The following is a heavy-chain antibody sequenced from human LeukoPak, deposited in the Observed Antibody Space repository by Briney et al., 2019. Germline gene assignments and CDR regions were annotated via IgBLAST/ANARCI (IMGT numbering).Heavy chain of an antibody. Sequence: SETLSLTCTVSGGSISSYYWSWIRQPPGKGLEWIGEINHSGSTNYNPSLKSRVTISVDTSKNQFSLKLSSVTAADTAVYYCARRKGTMVRGLDYWGQGTLVTVSS. CDR1: GGSISSYY. J-gene: IGHJ4*02. CDR3: ARRKGTMVRGLDY. V-gene: IGHV4-34*01. CDR2: INHSGST. D-gene: IGHD3-10*01.